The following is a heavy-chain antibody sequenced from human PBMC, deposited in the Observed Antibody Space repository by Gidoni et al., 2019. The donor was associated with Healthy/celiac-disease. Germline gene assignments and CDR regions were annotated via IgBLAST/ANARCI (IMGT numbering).Heavy chain of an antibody. J-gene: IGHJ4*02. Sequence: EVQLVESGGGLVQPGRSLRLSCAASGFTFDDYAMHWVRQAPGKGLEWGSGISWNSGSIGYADSVKGRFTISRDNAKNSLYLQMNSLRAEDTALYYCAKKLSIAVAGTVGPGGYWGQGTLVTVSS. D-gene: IGHD6-19*01. CDR2: ISWNSGSI. CDR1: GFTFDDYA. CDR3: AKKLSIAVAGTVGPGGY. V-gene: IGHV3-9*01.